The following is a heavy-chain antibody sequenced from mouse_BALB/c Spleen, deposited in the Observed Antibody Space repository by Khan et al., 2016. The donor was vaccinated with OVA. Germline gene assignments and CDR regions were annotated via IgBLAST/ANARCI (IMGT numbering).Heavy chain of an antibody. CDR3: TRHGYVAWFTY. CDR2: IDPFSGGP. V-gene: IGHV1S135*01. J-gene: IGHJ3*01. Sequence: EVQLQQSGPELMKPGASVEISCKASGYAFTSYYIHWVMQSHGTSLEWIGYIDPFSGGPTYNQKFKGKATLSVDKSSSTAYIHLTNLTSEDSAVYYCTRHGYVAWFTYWGQGTLVTVSA. CDR1: GYAFTSYY. D-gene: IGHD2-2*01.